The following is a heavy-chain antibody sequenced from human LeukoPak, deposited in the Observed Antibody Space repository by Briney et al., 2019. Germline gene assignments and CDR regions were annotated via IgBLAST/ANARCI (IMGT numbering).Heavy chain of an antibody. CDR1: GFTFSDYY. J-gene: IGHJ6*02. Sequence: GGSLRLSCAASGFTFSDYYMSWIRQAPGKGLEWVSYISSSGSTIYYADSVKGRFTISRDNAKNSLYLQMNSLRAEDTAVYYCAREFPAASPVGYYYYGMDVWGQGTTVTVSS. CDR2: ISSSGSTI. CDR3: AREFPAASPVGYYYYGMDV. V-gene: IGHV3-11*01. D-gene: IGHD6-13*01.